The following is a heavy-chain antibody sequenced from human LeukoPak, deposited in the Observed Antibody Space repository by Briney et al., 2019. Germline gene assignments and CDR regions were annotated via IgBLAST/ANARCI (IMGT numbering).Heavy chain of an antibody. J-gene: IGHJ4*02. Sequence: SQTLPLTCAISGVSVTSNRTHWNWTRQSPSRGLDWLGRTYYRNKWYNDYPLSVKSRIINNPDKSHNQSSIHLTSISPEDTSIYYCTRDDSGVFFDCGERGTLVSVSS. CDR2: TYYRNKWYN. CDR1: GVSVTSNRTH. V-gene: IGHV6-1*01. CDR3: TRDDSGVFFDC. D-gene: IGHD4-17*01.